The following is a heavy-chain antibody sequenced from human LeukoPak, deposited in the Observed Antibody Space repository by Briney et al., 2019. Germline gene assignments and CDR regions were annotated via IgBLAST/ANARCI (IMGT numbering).Heavy chain of an antibody. D-gene: IGHD3-16*01. CDR1: GLTFNNYA. J-gene: IGHJ6*02. Sequence: GGSLRLSCAVSGLTFNNYAMSWVRQAPGKGLEWVSAISKSGDHTYYAASAKGRFTIYRDNSKNTQYLQMNSLRAGDTAVYYCATSWGPDTSAFRWGRDGMDVWGQGTTVIVS. CDR2: ISKSGDHT. CDR3: ATSWGPDTSAFRWGRDGMDV. V-gene: IGHV3-23*01.